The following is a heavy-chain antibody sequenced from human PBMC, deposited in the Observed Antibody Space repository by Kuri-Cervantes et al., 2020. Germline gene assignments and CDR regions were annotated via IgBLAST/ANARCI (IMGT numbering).Heavy chain of an antibody. J-gene: IGHJ4*02. V-gene: IGHV3-11*01. Sequence: GESLKISCAASGFSFSSYGMSWIRQAPGKGLEWVSYISNSGSTIYYADSVKGRFTISRDNAKNSLYLQMNSLRAEDTAVYYCAREAAVAGTVFDYWGQGTLVTVSS. CDR3: AREAAVAGTVFDY. CDR1: GFSFSSYG. D-gene: IGHD6-19*01. CDR2: ISNSGSTI.